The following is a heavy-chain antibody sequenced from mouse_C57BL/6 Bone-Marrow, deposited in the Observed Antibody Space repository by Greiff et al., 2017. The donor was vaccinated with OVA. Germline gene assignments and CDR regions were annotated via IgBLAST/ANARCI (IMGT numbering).Heavy chain of an antibody. J-gene: IGHJ4*01. D-gene: IGHD1-1*01. V-gene: IGHV1-43*01. CDR2: INPSTGGT. CDR1: GYSFTGYY. Sequence: EVQLQQSGPELVKPGASVKISCKASGYSFTGYYMHWVKQSSETSLEWIGEINPSTGGTSYNQKFKGKATLTVDKSSSTAYMQLKSLTSEDSAVYYCARDPYTTVVATDYAMDYWGQGTSVTVSS. CDR3: ARDPYTTVVATDYAMDY.